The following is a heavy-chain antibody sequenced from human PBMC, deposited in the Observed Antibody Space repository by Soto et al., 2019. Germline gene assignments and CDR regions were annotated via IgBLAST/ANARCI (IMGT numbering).Heavy chain of an antibody. CDR3: AKEAGAGDFDY. Sequence: EVQLLESGGGLVQPGGSLRLSCAASGFTFSRNAMNWVRQAPGKGLEWVSVISDSGESTYYADSVKGRFTISRDTSKNTLYLQMNSLRAEDTAVYYCAKEAGAGDFDYWGQGILVSVST. CDR1: GFTFSRNA. V-gene: IGHV3-23*01. J-gene: IGHJ4*02. D-gene: IGHD6-19*01. CDR2: ISDSGEST.